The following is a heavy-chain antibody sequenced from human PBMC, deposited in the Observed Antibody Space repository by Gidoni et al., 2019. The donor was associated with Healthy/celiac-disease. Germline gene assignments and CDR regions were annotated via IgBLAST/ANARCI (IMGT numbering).Heavy chain of an antibody. CDR2: INHSGST. CDR1: GGSFSGYY. J-gene: IGHJ4*02. V-gene: IGHV4-34*01. CDR3: ARGDTEYYFDY. D-gene: IGHD5-18*01. Sequence: QVQLQQWGAGLVKPSETLSITCAVYGGSFSGYYWSWIRKPPGKGLEWIGEINHSGSTNYNPSRKSRVTISVDTSKTQFSLKLSSVTAADTAVYYCARGDTEYYFDYWGQGTLVTVSS.